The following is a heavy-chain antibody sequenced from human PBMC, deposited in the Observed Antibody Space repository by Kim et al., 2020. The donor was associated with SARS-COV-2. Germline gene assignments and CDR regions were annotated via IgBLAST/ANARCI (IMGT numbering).Heavy chain of an antibody. Sequence: GGSLRLSCAASGFTFSSYSMNWVRQAPGMGLEWVSSIGSSTTDIFYADSVKGRFTISRDNAKNSLYLQMNSLRAEDTAVYFCARGVGATPPDWFDPWGQGTLVTVSS. J-gene: IGHJ5*02. D-gene: IGHD3-3*01. CDR1: GFTFSSYS. CDR2: IGSSTTDI. CDR3: ARGVGATPPDWFDP. V-gene: IGHV3-21*01.